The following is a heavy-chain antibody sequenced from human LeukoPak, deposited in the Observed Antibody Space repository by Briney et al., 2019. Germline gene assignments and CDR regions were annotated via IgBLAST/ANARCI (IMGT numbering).Heavy chain of an antibody. CDR3: ARAVYSSTTSDY. D-gene: IGHD6-13*01. Sequence: KPSETLSLTCAVYGGSFSAYYWSWIRQPPGKGLEWIGEINHSGSTNYNPSLKSRVTISVDTSKNQFSLKLSSVTAADTAVYYCARAVYSSTTSDYWGQGTLVTVSS. CDR1: GGSFSAYY. V-gene: IGHV4-34*01. CDR2: INHSGST. J-gene: IGHJ4*02.